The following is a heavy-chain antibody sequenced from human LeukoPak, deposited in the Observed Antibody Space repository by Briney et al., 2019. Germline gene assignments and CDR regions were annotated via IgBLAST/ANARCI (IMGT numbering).Heavy chain of an antibody. CDR1: GGTFSSYA. V-gene: IGHV1-69*04. CDR2: IIPILGIA. CDR3: ARDGDYYGSGSSGIAADE. Sequence: GASVKVSCKASGGTFSSYAISWVRQAPGQGLEWMGRIIPILGIANYAQKFQGRVTITADKSTSTAYMELSSLRSEDTAVYYCARDGDYYGSGSSGIAADEWGQGTLVTVSS. D-gene: IGHD3-10*01. J-gene: IGHJ4*02.